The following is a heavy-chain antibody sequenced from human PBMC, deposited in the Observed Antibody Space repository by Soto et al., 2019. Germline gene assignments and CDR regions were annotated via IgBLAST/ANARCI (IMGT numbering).Heavy chain of an antibody. CDR1: GFTFSSYG. Sequence: QVQLVESGGGVVQPGRSLRLSCAASGFTFSSYGMHWVRQAPGKGLEWVAVIWYDGSNKYYADYVKGRFTISRDNSKNTLSLQMNSLRAEDTAVYYCARSRFLEWLYSYYYYGMDVWGQGTTVTVSS. V-gene: IGHV3-33*01. CDR2: IWYDGSNK. J-gene: IGHJ6*02. D-gene: IGHD3-3*01. CDR3: ARSRFLEWLYSYYYYGMDV.